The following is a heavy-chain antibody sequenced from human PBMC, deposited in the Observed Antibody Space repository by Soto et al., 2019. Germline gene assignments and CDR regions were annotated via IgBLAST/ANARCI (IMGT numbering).Heavy chain of an antibody. CDR2: IIPILGIA. V-gene: IGHV1-69*04. CDR3: AREAVAGSNTFDY. CDR1: GGTFSIYT. Sequence: GASVKVSCKASGGTFSIYTISWVRQAPGQGLEWMGRIIPILGIANYAQKFQGRVTITADKSTSTAYMELSSLRSEDTAVYYCAREAVAGSNTFDYWGQGTLVTVSS. D-gene: IGHD6-19*01. J-gene: IGHJ4*02.